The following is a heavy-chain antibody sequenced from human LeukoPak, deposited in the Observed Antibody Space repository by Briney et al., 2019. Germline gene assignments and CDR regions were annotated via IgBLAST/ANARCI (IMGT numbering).Heavy chain of an antibody. Sequence: AGGSLRLSCAASGFTFSSYAMHWVRQAPGKGLEWVAVISYDGSNKYYADSVKGRFTISRDNSKNTLYLQMNSLRAEDTAVYYCAGGKRWLRLDYWGQGTLVTVSS. J-gene: IGHJ4*02. V-gene: IGHV3-30-3*01. CDR1: GFTFSSYA. CDR2: ISYDGSNK. CDR3: AGGKRWLRLDY. D-gene: IGHD5-24*01.